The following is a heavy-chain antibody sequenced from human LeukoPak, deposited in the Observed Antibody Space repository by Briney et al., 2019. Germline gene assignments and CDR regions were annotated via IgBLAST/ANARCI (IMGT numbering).Heavy chain of an antibody. Sequence: ASVKVSCKASGYTFTDYYMHWVRQAPGHGLEWMGWINPNTGGTNYAQKFQGRVTMTRDTSLSTAYMELSRLRSDDTAVYYYARDLGDYQRDYFDPWGQGTLVTVSS. V-gene: IGHV1-2*02. CDR1: GYTFTDYY. CDR3: ARDLGDYQRDYFDP. CDR2: INPNTGGT. J-gene: IGHJ5*02. D-gene: IGHD4-17*01.